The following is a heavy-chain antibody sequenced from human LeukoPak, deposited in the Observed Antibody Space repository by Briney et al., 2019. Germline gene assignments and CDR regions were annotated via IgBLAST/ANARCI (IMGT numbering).Heavy chain of an antibody. CDR2: IYRSGST. Sequence: KSSETLSLTCAVSGGSITSGAYAWSWIRQPPGKGLEWIGYIYRSGSTSYKPSLKSRLSITIDKSKNQFSLKLSSVTAADTAVYYCARVESGRTINFDYWGQGTLVTVSS. CDR3: ARVESGRTINFDY. V-gene: IGHV4-30-2*05. J-gene: IGHJ4*02. D-gene: IGHD5-12*01. CDR1: GGSITSGAYA.